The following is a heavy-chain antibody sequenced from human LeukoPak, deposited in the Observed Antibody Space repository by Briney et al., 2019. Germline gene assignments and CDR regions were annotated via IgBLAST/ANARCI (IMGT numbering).Heavy chain of an antibody. CDR1: GGSISSYY. V-gene: IGHV4-59*01. CDR2: IYYSGST. D-gene: IGHD2-15*01. Sequence: SETLSLTCTVSGGSISSYYWSWIRQPPGKGLEWIAYIYYSGSTNYNPSLKSRVTISVDTSKNHLSLKLSSVTAADTAVYYCARVALGSYWYFDLWGRGTLVTVSS. CDR3: ARVALGSYWYFDL. J-gene: IGHJ2*01.